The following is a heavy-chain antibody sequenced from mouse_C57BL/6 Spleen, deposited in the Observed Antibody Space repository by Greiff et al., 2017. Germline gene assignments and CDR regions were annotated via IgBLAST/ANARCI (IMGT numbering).Heavy chain of an antibody. CDR3: ARSYGYDEAWFAY. CDR1: GYTFTDYY. V-gene: IGHV1-26*01. D-gene: IGHD2-2*01. J-gene: IGHJ3*01. Sequence: EVQLQQSGPELVKPGASVKISCKASGYTFTDYYMNWVKQSHGKSLEWIGDINPNNGGTSYNQKFKGKDTLTVDKSYRTAYMELRSLTSEDAEVYYCARSYGYDEAWFAYWGQGTLVTVSA. CDR2: INPNNGGT.